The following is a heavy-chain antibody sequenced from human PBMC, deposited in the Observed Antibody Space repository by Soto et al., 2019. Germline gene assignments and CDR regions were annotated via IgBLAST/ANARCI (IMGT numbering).Heavy chain of an antibody. CDR2: IYPGDSDT. CDR3: ARQGVAVAANYYYYYYMDV. CDR1: GYSFTSYW. D-gene: IGHD6-19*01. V-gene: IGHV5-51*01. J-gene: IGHJ6*03. Sequence: GESLKISCKGSGYSFTSYWIGWVRQMPGKGLEWMGIIYPGDSDTRYSPSFQGQVTISADKSISTAYLQWSSLKASDTAMYYCARQGVAVAANYYYYYYMDVWGKGTTVTVSS.